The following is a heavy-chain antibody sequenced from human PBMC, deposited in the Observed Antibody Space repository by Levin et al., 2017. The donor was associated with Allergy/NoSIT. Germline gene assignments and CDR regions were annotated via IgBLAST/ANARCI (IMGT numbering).Heavy chain of an antibody. Sequence: PGGSLRLSCKGSGFTFTSYWIGWVRQMPGKGLEWMGIIYPSDSDTRYSPSFQGQVSISADKSISTAYLQWSSLKASDTAMYYCVKSRRVALRVDAFDIWGQGTKVTVSS. CDR1: GFTFTSYW. D-gene: IGHD2-15*01. V-gene: IGHV5-51*01. CDR3: VKSRRVALRVDAFDI. CDR2: IYPSDSDT. J-gene: IGHJ3*02.